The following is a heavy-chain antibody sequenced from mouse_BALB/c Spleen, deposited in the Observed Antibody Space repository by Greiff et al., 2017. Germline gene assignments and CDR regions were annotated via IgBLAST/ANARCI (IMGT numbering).Heavy chain of an antibody. CDR3: AREVTTDSWFAY. V-gene: IGHV1-61*01. CDR2: IHPSNSET. Sequence: QVQLKQPGAELVRPGASVKLSCKASGYSFTSYWMNWVKQRPGQGLEWIGMIHPSNSETRLNQKFKDKATLNVDKSSNTAYMQLSSLTSEDSAVYYCAREVTTDSWFAYWGQGTLVTVSA. D-gene: IGHD1-1*01. J-gene: IGHJ3*01. CDR1: GYSFTSYW.